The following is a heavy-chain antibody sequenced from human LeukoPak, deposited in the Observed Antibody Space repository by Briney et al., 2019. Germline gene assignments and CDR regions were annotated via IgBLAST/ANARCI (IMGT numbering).Heavy chain of an antibody. CDR1: GFTFYIYS. V-gene: IGHV3-21*01. D-gene: IGHD2-2*01. J-gene: IGHJ5*02. Sequence: GGSLRLSCAPSGFTFYIYSMNWVRQAPGKALEWVSSISSTGTYIYYAASVKGRFTISRDNAKNSLYLQMNSLRAEDTAVYYCARDPSVVPAAVNWFDPWGQGTLVTVSS. CDR2: ISSTGTYI. CDR3: ARDPSVVPAAVNWFDP.